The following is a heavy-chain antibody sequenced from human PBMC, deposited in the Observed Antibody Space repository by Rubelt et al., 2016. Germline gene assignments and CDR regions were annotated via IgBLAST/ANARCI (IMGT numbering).Heavy chain of an antibody. CDR1: GFTFSSYG. CDR3: ARDNYFGSGKYAFDI. Sequence: GGGVVQPGRSLRLSCAASGFTFSSYGMHWVRQAPGKGLEWVAVIWYDGSKKYYADSVKGRFTISRDNSKNTLYLQLNSLRAEDTAVYYCARDNYFGSGKYAFDIWGQGTMVTVSS. D-gene: IGHD3-10*01. J-gene: IGHJ3*02. V-gene: IGHV3-33*01. CDR2: IWYDGSKK.